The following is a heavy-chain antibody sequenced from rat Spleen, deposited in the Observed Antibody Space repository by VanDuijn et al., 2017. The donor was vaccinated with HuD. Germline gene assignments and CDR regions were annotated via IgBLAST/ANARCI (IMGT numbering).Heavy chain of an antibody. CDR2: VSPTGGST. D-gene: IGHD1-11*01. CDR3: ARNYGGYSELDYFDY. V-gene: IGHV5-7*01. CDR1: GFTFSDYN. Sequence: EVQLVESGGGLVQPGRSLKLSCAASGFTFSDYNMAWVRQAPKKGLEWVASVSPTGGSTYYRDSVKGRFTISRDYAKNTLYLQLSSLRSEDTALYYCARNYGGYSELDYFDYWGQGVMVTVSS. J-gene: IGHJ2*01.